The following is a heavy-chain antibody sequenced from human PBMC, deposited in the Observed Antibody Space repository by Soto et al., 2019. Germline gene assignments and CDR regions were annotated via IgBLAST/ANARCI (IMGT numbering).Heavy chain of an antibody. J-gene: IGHJ4*02. V-gene: IGHV3-7*01. Sequence: GGSLRLSCAASGFTFSSYWMSWVRQAPGKGLEWVANIKQDGSEKYDVDSVKGRFTISRDNAKKSLYLQMNSLRAEDTAVYYCARVSANYDFWSGYYTAFDYWGQGTLVTVSS. CDR3: ARVSANYDFWSGYYTAFDY. D-gene: IGHD3-3*01. CDR1: GFTFSSYW. CDR2: IKQDGSEK.